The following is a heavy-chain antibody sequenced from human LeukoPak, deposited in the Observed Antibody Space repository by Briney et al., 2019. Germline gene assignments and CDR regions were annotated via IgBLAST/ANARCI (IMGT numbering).Heavy chain of an antibody. CDR2: ISGGGDRT. Sequence: GGSLILSCAASGITFSTFAMSWVRQAPGRGLECVSLISGGGDRTYYAETVRGRFTISRDNSKNTLYLQMSSLRAADTAIYYCAKGHSAYGTGFDYWGQGTLVTVSS. CDR3: AKGHSAYGTGFDY. CDR1: GITFSTFA. V-gene: IGHV3-23*01. J-gene: IGHJ4*02. D-gene: IGHD5-12*01.